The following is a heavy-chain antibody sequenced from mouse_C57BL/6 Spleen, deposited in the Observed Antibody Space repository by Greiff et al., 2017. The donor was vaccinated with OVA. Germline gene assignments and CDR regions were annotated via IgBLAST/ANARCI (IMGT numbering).Heavy chain of an antibody. D-gene: IGHD3-2*02. J-gene: IGHJ2*01. CDR1: GFTFSSYA. Sequence: EVKLMESGGGLVKPGGSLKLSCAASGFTFSSYAMSWVRQTPEKRLEWVATISDGGSYTYYPDNVKGRFTISRDNAKNNLYLQMSHLKSEDTAMYYCARETAQANYFDYWGQGTTLTVSS. V-gene: IGHV5-4*01. CDR3: ARETAQANYFDY. CDR2: ISDGGSYT.